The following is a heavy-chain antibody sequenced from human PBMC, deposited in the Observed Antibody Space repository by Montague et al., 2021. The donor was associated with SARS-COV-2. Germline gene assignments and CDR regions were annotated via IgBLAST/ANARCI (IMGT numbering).Heavy chain of an antibody. CDR2: ISHSGST. J-gene: IGHJ6*02. V-gene: IGHV4-34*01. CDR1: GGSLSGYY. D-gene: IGHD2-2*01. Sequence: SETLSLTCAAYGGSLSGYYWSWIRQPPGEGLEWIAEISHSGSTSYNPSLKSRVTISVDTSKNQFSLKLSPATAADTAVYYCVRVPYRLLFVSRYYGMDVWGQGTTVTVSS. CDR3: VRVPYRLLFVSRYYGMDV.